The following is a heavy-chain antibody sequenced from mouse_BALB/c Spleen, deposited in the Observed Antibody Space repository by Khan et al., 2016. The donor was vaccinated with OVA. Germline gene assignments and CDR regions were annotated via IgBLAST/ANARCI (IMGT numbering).Heavy chain of an antibody. D-gene: IGHD1-1*01. CDR3: ALICYYGTGFDY. Sequence: VQLKQSGPELVKPGASVKVSCKASDYSFTDYNMHWVKQSHGKSLEWIGYIDPYNGGSLYNQKFKGKATLTVDKSSSTAFMHLNSLTSEDSAVYYCALICYYGTGFDYWGQGTTLTVSS. V-gene: IGHV1S135*01. J-gene: IGHJ2*01. CDR1: DYSFTDYN. CDR2: IDPYNGGS.